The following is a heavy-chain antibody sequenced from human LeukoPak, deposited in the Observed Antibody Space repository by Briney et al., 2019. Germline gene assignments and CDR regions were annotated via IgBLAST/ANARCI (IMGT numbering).Heavy chain of an antibody. J-gene: IGHJ4*02. V-gene: IGHV4-39*07. CDR3: ARDPGEWDTYYFDY. CDR1: GGSISSSSYC. CDR2: IYYSGST. Sequence: SETLSLTCTVSGGSISSSSYCWGWIRQPPGKGLEWSGSIYYSGSTYYNPSLKSRVTISVDTSKNQFSLKLSSVTAADTAVYYCARDPGEWDTYYFDYWGQGTLVTVSS. D-gene: IGHD3-16*01.